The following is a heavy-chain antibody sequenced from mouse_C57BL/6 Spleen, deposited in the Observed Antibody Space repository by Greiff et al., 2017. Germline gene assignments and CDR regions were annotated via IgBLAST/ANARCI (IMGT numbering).Heavy chain of an antibody. CDR3: ARGNYDYDGDYFDY. CDR2: FHPYNDDT. Sequence: VKLMESGAELVKPGASVKMSCKASGYTFTTYPIEWMKQNHGKSLEWIGNFHPYNDDTKYNEKFKGKATLTVEKSSSTVYLELSRLTSDDSAVYYCARGNYDYDGDYFDYWGQGTTLTVSS. J-gene: IGHJ2*01. V-gene: IGHV1-47*01. CDR1: GYTFTTYP. D-gene: IGHD2-4*01.